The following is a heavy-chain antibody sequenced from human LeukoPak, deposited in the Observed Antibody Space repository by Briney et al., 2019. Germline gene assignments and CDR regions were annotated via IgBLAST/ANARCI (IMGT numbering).Heavy chain of an antibody. CDR2: IRSKANNYAT. CDR1: GFTFSGST. V-gene: IGHV3-73*01. D-gene: IGHD1-26*01. CDR3: IRGAASGSYYGFDV. J-gene: IGHJ6*02. Sequence: GSLRLSCAASGFTFSGSTMHWVRQASGKGLEWVGRIRSKANNYATAYATSVKGRFTLSRDDSKNTAYLQMNSLKTEDTAVYYCIRGAASGSYYGFDVWGQGATVTVSS.